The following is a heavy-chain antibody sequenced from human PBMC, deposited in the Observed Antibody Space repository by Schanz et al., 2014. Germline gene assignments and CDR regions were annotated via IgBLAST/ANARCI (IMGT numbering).Heavy chain of an antibody. CDR1: GFTFSDYS. J-gene: IGHJ3*02. D-gene: IGHD3-10*01. V-gene: IGHV3-33*06. Sequence: VHLLESGGGLVPPGGSLRLSCAASGFTFSDYSMNWVRQAPGKGLEWVAVIWYDGSNKYYADSVRGRFTMSRDNSKNTVHLQMSSLRVEDTAVYYCAKGRFGELSAFDIWGQGTMVTVSS. CDR3: AKGRFGELSAFDI. CDR2: IWYDGSNK.